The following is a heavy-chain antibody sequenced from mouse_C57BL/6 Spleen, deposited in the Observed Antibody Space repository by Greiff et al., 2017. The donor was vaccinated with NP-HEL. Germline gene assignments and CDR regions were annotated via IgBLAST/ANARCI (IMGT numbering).Heavy chain of an antibody. CDR3: ARALGVYYFDY. CDR1: GFTFSDYY. CDR2: INYDGSST. V-gene: IGHV5-16*01. Sequence: EVKLMESEGGLVQPGSSMKLSCTASGFTFSDYYMAWVRQVPEKGLEWVANINYDGSSTYYLDSLKSRFIISRDNAKNILYLQMSSLKSEDTATYYCARALGVYYFDYWGQGTTLTVSS. D-gene: IGHD4-1*01. J-gene: IGHJ2*01.